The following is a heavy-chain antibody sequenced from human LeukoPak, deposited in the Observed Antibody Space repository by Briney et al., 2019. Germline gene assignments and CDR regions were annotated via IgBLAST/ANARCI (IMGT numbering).Heavy chain of an antibody. CDR3: TIEWFGESLSPGCFDY. J-gene: IGHJ4*02. CDR1: GFTFSSYN. D-gene: IGHD3-10*01. CDR2: MSGSSSYI. V-gene: IGHV3-21*03. Sequence: PGGSLRLSCAASGFTFSSYNMNWVRQAPGKGLEWVSSMSGSSSYIYYADSVKGRFTISRDNAKNSLYLQMNSLRAEDTAVYYCTIEWFGESLSPGCFDYWGQGTLVTVSS.